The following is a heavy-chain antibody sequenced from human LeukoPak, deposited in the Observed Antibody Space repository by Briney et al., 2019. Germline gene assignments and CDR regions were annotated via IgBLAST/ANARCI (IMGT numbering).Heavy chain of an antibody. CDR3: AKGGPEASAGLSWFDP. V-gene: IGHV4-59*01. CDR1: GGSINFYY. Sequence: PSETLSLTCTVSGGSINFYYWHWMRQPPGRGLEWIGHTFYSGNAKYNPSLERRVTISVDRSKNQISLNLSSVTAADTAVYYCAKGGPEASAGLSWFDPWGQGTLVTVSS. CDR2: TFYSGNA. D-gene: IGHD1-14*01. J-gene: IGHJ5*02.